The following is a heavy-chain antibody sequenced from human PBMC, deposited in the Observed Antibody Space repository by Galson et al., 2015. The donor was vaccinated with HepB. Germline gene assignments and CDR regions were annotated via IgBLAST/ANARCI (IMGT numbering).Heavy chain of an antibody. Sequence: SLRLSCAASGFTFRNYAMSWVRRAPGKGLEWISGISGNGDSTFYGDSVKGRFTVSRDNSKDILFLQMNSLRAEDTGLYFCAKCYGWFDSWGHGILVTVSS. V-gene: IGHV3-23*01. CDR1: GFTFRNYA. CDR3: AKCYGWFDS. J-gene: IGHJ5*01. D-gene: IGHD5-18*01. CDR2: ISGNGDST.